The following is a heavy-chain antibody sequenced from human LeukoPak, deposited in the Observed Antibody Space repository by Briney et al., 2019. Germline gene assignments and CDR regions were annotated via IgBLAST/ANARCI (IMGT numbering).Heavy chain of an antibody. D-gene: IGHD3-22*01. V-gene: IGHV1-69*05. CDR2: IIPIFGTA. CDR1: GGTFSSYA. Sequence: SVKVSCKASGGTFSSYAISWVRQAPGQGLEWMGGIIPIFGTANYAQKFQGRVTITTDESTSTAYMELSSLRSEDTAVYYCASFGLPYDSSGYYLDYWGQGTLVTVSS. J-gene: IGHJ4*02. CDR3: ASFGLPYDSSGYYLDY.